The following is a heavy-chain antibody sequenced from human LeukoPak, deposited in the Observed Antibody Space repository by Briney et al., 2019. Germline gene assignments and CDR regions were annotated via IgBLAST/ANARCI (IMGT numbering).Heavy chain of an antibody. D-gene: IGHD3-10*01. CDR3: ARDSPYYYGSGSATYYMDV. V-gene: IGHV4-59*01. Sequence: SETLSLTCTVSGGSISSYYWSWIRQPPGKGLEWIGYIYYSGSTNYNPSLMSRVTISVDTSKNQFSLKLSSVTAADTAVYYCARDSPYYYGSGSATYYMDVWGKGTTVTISS. J-gene: IGHJ6*03. CDR1: GGSISSYY. CDR2: IYYSGST.